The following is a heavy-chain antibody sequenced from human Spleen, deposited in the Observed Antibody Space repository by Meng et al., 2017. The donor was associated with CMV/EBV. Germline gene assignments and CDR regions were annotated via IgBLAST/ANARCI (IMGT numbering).Heavy chain of an antibody. CDR2: SNAGNGNT. J-gene: IGHJ6*02. CDR1: GYTFTSYA. Sequence: ASVKVSCKASGYTFTSYAMHWVRQAPGQRLEWMGWSNAGNGNTKYSQEFQGRVTITRDTSASTAYMELSSLRSEDMAVYYCARPKVAVTGGRVTTYDYYGVDVWGQGTTVTVSS. V-gene: IGHV1-3*02. D-gene: IGHD6-19*01. CDR3: ARPKVAVTGGRVTTYDYYGVDV.